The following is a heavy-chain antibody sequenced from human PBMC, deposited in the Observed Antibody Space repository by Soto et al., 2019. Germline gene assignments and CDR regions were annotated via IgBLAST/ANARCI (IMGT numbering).Heavy chain of an antibody. D-gene: IGHD5-12*01. CDR1: GFTFSSYA. J-gene: IGHJ4*02. CDR2: ISGSGGST. Sequence: GGSLRLSCAASGFTFSSYAMSWVRQAPGKGLEWVSAISGSGGSTYYADSVKGRFTISRDNSKNTLYLQMNSLRAEDTAVYYCAKPSGYSGYDIFGYFDYWGQGTLVTVSS. V-gene: IGHV3-23*01. CDR3: AKPSGYSGYDIFGYFDY.